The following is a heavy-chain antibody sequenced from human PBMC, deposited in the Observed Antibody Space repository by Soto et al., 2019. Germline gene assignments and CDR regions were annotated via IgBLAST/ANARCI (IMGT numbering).Heavy chain of an antibody. D-gene: IGHD1-26*01. J-gene: IGHJ4*02. CDR3: ARTSGSYYGFEY. CDR2: IFYSGST. V-gene: IGHV4-39*01. Sequence: SETLSLTCTVSGGSIRSRSYYWGWIRQPPGKGLEWIGSIFYSGSTYYNPPLRSRIPISVDTSKNQSSLKPSSVTATYTAVYYCARTSGSYYGFEYWGQGTLDTVSS. CDR1: GGSIRSRSYY.